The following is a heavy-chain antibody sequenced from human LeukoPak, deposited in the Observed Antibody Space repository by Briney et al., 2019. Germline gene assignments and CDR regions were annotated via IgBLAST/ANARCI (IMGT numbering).Heavy chain of an antibody. V-gene: IGHV3-53*01. CDR2: IYSGGST. D-gene: IGHD5-24*01. J-gene: IGHJ4*02. Sequence: PGGSLRLSCAASGFTVSSNYMSWVRQAPGKGLEWVSVIYSGGSTYYADSVKGRFTISRDNSKNTLYLQMNCLRAEDTAVYYCARDPPRHVQVPCYWGQGTRVTVS. CDR3: ARDPPRHVQVPCY. CDR1: GFTVSSNY.